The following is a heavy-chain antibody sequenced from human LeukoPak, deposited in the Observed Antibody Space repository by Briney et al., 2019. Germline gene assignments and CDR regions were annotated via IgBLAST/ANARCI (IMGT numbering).Heavy chain of an antibody. V-gene: IGHV4-34*01. Sequence: SETLSLTCAVYGGSFSGYYWSWIRQPPGKGLEWIGEINHSGSTNYNPSLKSRVTISVDTSKNQFSLKLRSVTAADTAVYYCARAGTMVRGPFDYWGQGTLVTVSS. CDR1: GGSFSGYY. D-gene: IGHD3-10*01. CDR2: INHSGST. CDR3: ARAGTMVRGPFDY. J-gene: IGHJ4*02.